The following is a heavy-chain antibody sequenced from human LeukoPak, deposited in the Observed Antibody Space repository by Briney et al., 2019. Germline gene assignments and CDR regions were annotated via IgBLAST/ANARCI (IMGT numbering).Heavy chain of an antibody. Sequence: GGSLRLSCAASGFTFSTYGMSWVRQAPGKGLQWVSGISGSGETTYYADSVKGRFTISRDNSKNTLYLQMNSLRAEDTAVYYCAREPLLGYCGGGSCYAFDYWGQGTLVTVSS. V-gene: IGHV3-23*01. CDR1: GFTFSTYG. CDR2: ISGSGETT. CDR3: AREPLLGYCGGGSCYAFDY. J-gene: IGHJ4*02. D-gene: IGHD2-15*01.